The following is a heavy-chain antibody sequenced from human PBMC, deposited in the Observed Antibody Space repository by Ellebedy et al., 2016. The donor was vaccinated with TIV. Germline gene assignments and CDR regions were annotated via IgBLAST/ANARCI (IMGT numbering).Heavy chain of an antibody. CDR3: ARERDVSGSGSFYYGLDV. CDR1: GYTFTAFY. CDR2: INPKNGDT. Sequence: AASVKVSCKTSGYTFTAFYFHWVRQAPGQGLEWMGWINPKNGDTNYAQKFQGRVTMTRVKSITTVYLELKILRFDDTAAYYCARERDVSGSGSFYYGLDVWGQGTTVTVSS. D-gene: IGHD3-10*01. J-gene: IGHJ6*02. V-gene: IGHV1-2*02.